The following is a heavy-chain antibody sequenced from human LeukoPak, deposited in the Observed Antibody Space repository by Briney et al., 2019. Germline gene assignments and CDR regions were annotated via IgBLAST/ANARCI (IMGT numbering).Heavy chain of an antibody. Sequence: GGSLRLSCAASGFTFSSYWMSWVRQAPGKGLEWLANIKRDGSEKYYVDSVKGRFTISRDNPKNSLYLQMNSLRAEDTAVYYCARYSGNYRAFDIWGQGTMVTVSS. V-gene: IGHV3-7*05. CDR2: IKRDGSEK. CDR3: ARYSGNYRAFDI. J-gene: IGHJ3*02. CDR1: GFTFSSYW. D-gene: IGHD1-26*01.